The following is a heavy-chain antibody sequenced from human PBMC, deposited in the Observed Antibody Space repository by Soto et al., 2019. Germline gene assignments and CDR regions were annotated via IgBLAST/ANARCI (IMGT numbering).Heavy chain of an antibody. CDR1: GFTFSSYA. J-gene: IGHJ4*02. V-gene: IGHV3-23*01. CDR3: AKDLLLWFGESSAH. D-gene: IGHD3-10*01. Sequence: GGSLRLSCAASGFTFSSYAMSWVRQAPGKGLEWVSAISGSGGSTYYADSVKGRFTISRDNSKNTLYLQMNSLRAEDTAVYYCAKDLLLWFGESSAHWGQGTLVTVSS. CDR2: ISGSGGST.